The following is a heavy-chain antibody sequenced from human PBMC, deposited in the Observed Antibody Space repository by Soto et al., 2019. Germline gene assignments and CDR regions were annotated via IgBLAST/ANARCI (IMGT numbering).Heavy chain of an antibody. V-gene: IGHV4-34*01. CDR2: INHSGST. Sequence: PSETLSLTCAVYGGSFSGYYWSWIRQPPGKGLEWIGEINHSGSTNYNPSLKSRVTISVDTSKNQFSLKLSSVTAADTAVYYCARGHSYSSGWLGLEYYFDYWGQGTLVTVSS. D-gene: IGHD6-19*01. J-gene: IGHJ4*02. CDR1: GGSFSGYY. CDR3: ARGHSYSSGWLGLEYYFDY.